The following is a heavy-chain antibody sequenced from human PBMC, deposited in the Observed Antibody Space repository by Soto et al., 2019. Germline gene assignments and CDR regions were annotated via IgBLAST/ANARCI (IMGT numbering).Heavy chain of an antibody. CDR3: ARDRDDYGSGNYYNHIAF. V-gene: IGHV1-69*01. J-gene: IGHJ4*02. CDR1: GGIFSTYA. D-gene: IGHD3-10*01. CDR2: IIPIFGTP. Sequence: QVQLVQSGAEVKKPGSSVKVSCKASGGIFSTYAISWLRQAPGQGLEWMGGIIPIFGTPNYAQRFQGRVTITADESTSTAYMELSRLRSEDTAVYYCARDRDDYGSGNYYNHIAFWGPGPLVTVSS.